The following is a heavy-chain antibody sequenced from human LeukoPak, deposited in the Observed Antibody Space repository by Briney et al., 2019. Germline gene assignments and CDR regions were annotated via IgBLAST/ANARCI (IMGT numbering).Heavy chain of an antibody. Sequence: PGGSLRLSCAASGFTFRSYAMSWIRQAPGKGLEWVSAISNSGGSTYYADSVKGRFTISRDNSKNTLYLQMNSLRAEDTAVYYCALNWNCDYWGQGTLVTVSS. V-gene: IGHV3-23*01. D-gene: IGHD1-1*01. J-gene: IGHJ4*02. CDR3: ALNWNCDY. CDR1: GFTFRSYA. CDR2: ISNSGGST.